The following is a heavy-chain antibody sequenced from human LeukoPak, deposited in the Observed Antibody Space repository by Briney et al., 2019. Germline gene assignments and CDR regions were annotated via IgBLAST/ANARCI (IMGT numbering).Heavy chain of an antibody. CDR3: ARDRRYCSDGVCYHYYYMDV. CDR2: IIPIFGTA. V-gene: IGHV1-69*06. D-gene: IGHD2-8*01. CDR1: GDTFSNYA. Sequence: SVKVSCKASGDTFSNYAISWVRQAPGQGLEWMGRIIPIFGTANYAQRFQDRVTIIADKATSTAYMELSSLRSEDTAVYYCARDRRYCSDGVCYHYYYMDVWGKGTTVTVSS. J-gene: IGHJ6*03.